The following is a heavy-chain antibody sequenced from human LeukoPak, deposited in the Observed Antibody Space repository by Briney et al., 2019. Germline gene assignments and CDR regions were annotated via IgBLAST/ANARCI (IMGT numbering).Heavy chain of an antibody. CDR3: ASVSGGAAGYYYYYGMDV. J-gene: IGHJ6*02. D-gene: IGHD6-13*01. Sequence: SETLSLTCTVSGGSISSYYWSWIRQPAGKGLEWIGRIYTSGSTNYNPSLKSRVTISVDTSKNQFSLKLSSVTAADTAVYYCASVSGGAAGYYYYYGMDVWGQGTTVTVSS. CDR2: IYTSGST. V-gene: IGHV4-4*07. CDR1: GGSISSYY.